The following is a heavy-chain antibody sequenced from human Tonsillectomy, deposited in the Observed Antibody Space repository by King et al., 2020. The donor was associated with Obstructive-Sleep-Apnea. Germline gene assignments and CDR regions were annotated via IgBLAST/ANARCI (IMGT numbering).Heavy chain of an antibody. CDR1: GFIFDYYG. J-gene: IGHJ3*02. D-gene: IGHD3-10*01. CDR2: IWNDGSKK. Sequence: VQLVGSGGGVVQPGRSRRRSCEASGFIFDYYGMHWVRQAPGKGLEWVAVIWNDGSKKYYIDSVKGRFTISRDNAEKTVYLQIDSLRADDTARYYCARENSGISAFDIWGQGTTVTVSS. CDR3: ARENSGISAFDI. V-gene: IGHV3-33*01.